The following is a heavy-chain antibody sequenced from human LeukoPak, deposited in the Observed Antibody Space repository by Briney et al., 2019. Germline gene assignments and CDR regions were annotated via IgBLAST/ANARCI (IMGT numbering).Heavy chain of an antibody. CDR1: GFTFSSYG. D-gene: IGHD5-18*01. V-gene: IGHV3-33*01. CDR2: IWYDGSNK. J-gene: IGHJ3*02. Sequence: GRSLRLSCAASGFTFSSYGMHWVRQAPGKGLEWVAVIWYDGSNKYYADSVKGRFTISRDNSKNTLYLQMNSLRAEDTAVYYCARSAMVLDAFDIWGQGTMVTVSS. CDR3: ARSAMVLDAFDI.